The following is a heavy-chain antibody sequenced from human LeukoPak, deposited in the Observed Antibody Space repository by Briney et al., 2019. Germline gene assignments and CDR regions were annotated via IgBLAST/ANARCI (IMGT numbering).Heavy chain of an antibody. Sequence: PXXTXSXXCXVSGGSISSSGYYWGWIRQPPGKGLRWIGTVYYRGSTYYNPSLKSRITMSVDTSKNQFSLKVRSVIAAGAAGYXXXXXXYGSGTYLWGSWGQGILVTVSP. CDR1: GGSISSSGYY. V-gene: IGHV4-39*07. D-gene: IGHD3-10*01. J-gene: IGHJ5*02. CDR3: XXXXYGSGTYLWGS. CDR2: VYYRGST.